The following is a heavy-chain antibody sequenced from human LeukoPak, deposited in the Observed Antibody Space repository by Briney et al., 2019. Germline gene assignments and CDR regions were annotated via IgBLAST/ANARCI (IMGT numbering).Heavy chain of an antibody. D-gene: IGHD2-15*01. CDR3: AKGRSGVVVAALNY. Sequence: GGSLRLSCAASGFTFSSYAMSWVRQAPGKGLEWVSTISGSGDSTYYADSVKGRFTISRDNSKNTLYLQTNSLRADDTAVYYCAKGRSGVVVAALNYWGQGTPVTVSS. CDR2: ISGSGDST. V-gene: IGHV3-23*01. CDR1: GFTFSSYA. J-gene: IGHJ4*02.